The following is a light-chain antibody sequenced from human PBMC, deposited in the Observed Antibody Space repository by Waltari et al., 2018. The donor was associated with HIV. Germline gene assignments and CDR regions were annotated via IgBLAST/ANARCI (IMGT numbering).Light chain of an antibody. CDR2: AES. J-gene: IGKJ4*01. CDR3: QQSYTTPFT. CDR1: QNIANY. Sequence: LSASVGDSVTITCRAGQNIANYLNWYQQQPGKAPQLLIYAESNLQRGVASRFSGSGSGTDFTLSISPLHPEDFATYYCQQSYTTPFTFGGGTRVDI. V-gene: IGKV1-39*01.